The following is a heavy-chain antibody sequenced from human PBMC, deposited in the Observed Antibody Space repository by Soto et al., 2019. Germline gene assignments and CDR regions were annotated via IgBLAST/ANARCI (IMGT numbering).Heavy chain of an antibody. CDR3: ARGAYGGYKDNYYGMDV. CDR1: GFSFSSYW. D-gene: IGHD5-12*01. Sequence: EVQLVESGGGLVQPGGSLRLSCAASGFSFSSYWMHWVRQAPGKGLVWVSRINSDGSSRYADSVKGRFTISRDNAKNTLYLQMNSLRAEDTAVYYCARGAYGGYKDNYYGMDVRGQGTTVTVSS. J-gene: IGHJ6*02. V-gene: IGHV3-74*01. CDR2: INSDGSS.